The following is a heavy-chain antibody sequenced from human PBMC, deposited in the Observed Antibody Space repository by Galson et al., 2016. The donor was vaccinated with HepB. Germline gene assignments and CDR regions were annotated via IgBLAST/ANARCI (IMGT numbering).Heavy chain of an antibody. CDR3: ARGLGVGATAFDY. J-gene: IGHJ4*02. Sequence: SLRLSCAASGFTFRSYSMNWVRQAPGKGLEWVSSVSSSSSSIYYADSVRGRFTISRDNVKNSLYLQMNSLGAEDTAVYYCARGLGVGATAFDYWGQGTLVTVSS. D-gene: IGHD1-26*01. CDR1: GFTFRSYS. V-gene: IGHV3-21*01. CDR2: VSSSSSSI.